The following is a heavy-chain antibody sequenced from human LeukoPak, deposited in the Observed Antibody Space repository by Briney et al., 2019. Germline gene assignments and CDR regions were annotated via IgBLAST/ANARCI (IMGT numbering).Heavy chain of an antibody. J-gene: IGHJ4*02. D-gene: IGHD3-10*01. Sequence: PGGSLRLSCAASGFTFTSYAMSWVRQAPGKGLEWVSAISGSGGSTYYADSVKGRFTISRDNSKNTLYLQMNSLRAEDTAVYYCAKDSGKYYYGSRCLDYWGQGTLVTVSS. CDR2: ISGSGGST. CDR1: GFTFTSYA. CDR3: AKDSGKYYYGSRCLDY. V-gene: IGHV3-23*01.